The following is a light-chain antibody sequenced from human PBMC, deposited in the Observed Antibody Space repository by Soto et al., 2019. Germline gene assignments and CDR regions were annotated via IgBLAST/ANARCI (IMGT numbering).Light chain of an antibody. V-gene: IGLV2-14*01. CDR2: DVS. CDR3: TSYTSSSTPYV. J-gene: IGLJ1*01. CDR1: SSDVGGYTY. Sequence: QSELTQPASVSGSPGQSITISCAGTSSDVGGYTYVSWYQQHPGKAPKLMIYDVSNRPSGVSNRFSGSKSGNTASLTISGLQAEDEADYYCTSYTSSSTPYVFGGGTKVTVL.